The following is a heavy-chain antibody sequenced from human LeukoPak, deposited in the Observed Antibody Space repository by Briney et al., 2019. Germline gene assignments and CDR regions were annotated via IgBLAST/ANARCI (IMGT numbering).Heavy chain of an antibody. D-gene: IGHD6-13*01. CDR3: AKDGGRSSSWYGFYYGMDA. Sequence: GGSLRLSCAASGFTFDDYAMHWVRQAPGKGLEWVSGISWNSGSIGYADSVRGRFTISRDNAKNSLYLQMNSLRAEDTALYYCAKDGGRSSSWYGFYYGMDAWGQGTTATVSS. CDR2: ISWNSGSI. CDR1: GFTFDDYA. V-gene: IGHV3-9*01. J-gene: IGHJ6*02.